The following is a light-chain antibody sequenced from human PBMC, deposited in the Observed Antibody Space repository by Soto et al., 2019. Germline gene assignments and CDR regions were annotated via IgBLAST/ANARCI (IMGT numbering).Light chain of an antibody. Sequence: QSVLTQPPSVSGAPEQRIIISCTGSSSNIGAGFDVHWYQHLPGTAPKLLVYDNDNRPSGLPARFSDSRSGTSASLAITSLQADDEADYYCQSYDNSLSGVVFGGGTKVTVL. CDR1: SSNIGAGFD. V-gene: IGLV1-40*01. CDR3: QSYDNSLSGVV. J-gene: IGLJ2*01. CDR2: DND.